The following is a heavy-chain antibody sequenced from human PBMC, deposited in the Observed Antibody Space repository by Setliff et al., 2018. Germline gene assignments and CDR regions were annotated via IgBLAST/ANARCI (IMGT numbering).Heavy chain of an antibody. CDR3: ARDQTAILDF. D-gene: IGHD5-18*01. CDR1: GGSISSGSYY. V-gene: IGHV4-39*07. Sequence: SETLSLTCSVSGGSISSGSYYWAWIRQPPGKGLEWLGSVYYTGISYSHPSLESRVTISVDTSKNQFSLRLTSVTAADTAVYFCARDQTAILDFWGHGTLVTVSS. CDR2: VYYTGIS. J-gene: IGHJ4*01.